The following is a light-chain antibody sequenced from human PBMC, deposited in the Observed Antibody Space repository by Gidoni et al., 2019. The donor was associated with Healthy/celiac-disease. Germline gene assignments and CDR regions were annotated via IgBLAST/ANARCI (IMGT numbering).Light chain of an antibody. J-gene: IGLJ2*01. CDR1: SSNIGSNT. CDR2: SNN. CDR3: AAWDDSLNGPV. Sequence: QSVLTQPPSASGTPGQRVTISCSGRSSNIGSNTVNWYQQLPGTAHKLLIYSNNQRPSGVPDRFSGSKSGTSASLAISGLQSEDEADYDCAAWDDSLNGPVFGGGTKLTVL. V-gene: IGLV1-44*01.